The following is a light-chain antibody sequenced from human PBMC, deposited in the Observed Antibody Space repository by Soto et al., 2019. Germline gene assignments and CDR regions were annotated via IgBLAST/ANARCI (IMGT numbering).Light chain of an antibody. CDR3: QSYDNSLSAVV. V-gene: IGLV1-40*01. CDR1: SSNIGSDYA. Sequence: QSVLTQPPSVSGAPGQRVTISCTGSSSNIGSDYAVQWYQQLPGTAPKLLIYANGNRASGVTDRFSGSNSATSTSLAITGLQAEDEADYYCQSYDNSLSAVVFGGGTKLTVL. CDR2: ANG. J-gene: IGLJ2*01.